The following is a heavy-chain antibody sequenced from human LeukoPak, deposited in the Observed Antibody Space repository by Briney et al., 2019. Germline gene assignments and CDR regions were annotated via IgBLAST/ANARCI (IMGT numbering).Heavy chain of an antibody. CDR3: ARGPDTIYYYYYYMDV. D-gene: IGHD1-14*01. CDR1: GGSISSSSYY. Sequence: SETLSLTCTVSGGSISSSSYYWGWIRQPPGKGLEWIGSIYYSGSTYYNPSLKSRVTISVDTSKNQFSLKLSSVTAADTAVYYCARGPDTIYYYYYYMDVWGKGTTVTIPS. CDR2: IYYSGST. V-gene: IGHV4-39*07. J-gene: IGHJ6*03.